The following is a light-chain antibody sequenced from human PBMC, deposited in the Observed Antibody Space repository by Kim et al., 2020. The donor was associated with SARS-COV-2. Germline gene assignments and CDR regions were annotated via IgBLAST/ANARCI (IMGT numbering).Light chain of an antibody. V-gene: IGLV1-44*01. CDR1: SSNIEANT. CDR3: AAWDDSLNGLVV. Sequence: RVAISCSGSSSNIEANTVNWYQQLPGTAPKLLIYSNDQRPSGVPDRFSGSKSGTSASLAISGLQSEDEADYYCAAWDDSLNGLVVFGGGTQLTVL. J-gene: IGLJ2*01. CDR2: SND.